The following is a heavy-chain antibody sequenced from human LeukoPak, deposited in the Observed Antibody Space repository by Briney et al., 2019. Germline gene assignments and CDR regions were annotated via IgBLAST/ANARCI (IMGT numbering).Heavy chain of an antibody. J-gene: IGHJ4*02. CDR1: GGSISSN. Sequence: SETLSLTCSVSGGSISSNWGWIRQPPGKGLEWIGYIYYSGSTNYNPSLKSRVTISVDTSKNQFSLKLSSVTAADTAVYYCARERRGSYFDYWGQGTLVTVSS. CDR3: ARERRGSYFDY. D-gene: IGHD1-26*01. CDR2: IYYSGST. V-gene: IGHV4-59*01.